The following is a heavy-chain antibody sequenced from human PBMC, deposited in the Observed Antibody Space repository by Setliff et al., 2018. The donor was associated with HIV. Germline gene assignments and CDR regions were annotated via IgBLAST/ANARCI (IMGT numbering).Heavy chain of an antibody. CDR2: IYGSGDT. Sequence: GGSLRLSCAASGFALSNTYMAWVRQAPGKGLEWVSTIYGSGDTFHADSVKGRFTLSRDTSKNTMSLQMNSLRREDTAVYYWARVLRYKSALDSWGQGTLVTVSS. D-gene: IGHD2-2*02. CDR1: GFALSNTY. CDR3: ARVLRYKSALDS. V-gene: IGHV3-66*02. J-gene: IGHJ5*02.